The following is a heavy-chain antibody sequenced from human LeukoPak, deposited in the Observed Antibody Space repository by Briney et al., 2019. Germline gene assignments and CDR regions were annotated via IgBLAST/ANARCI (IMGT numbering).Heavy chain of an antibody. CDR1: GFTFSDYY. V-gene: IGHV3-11*04. Sequence: PGGSLRLSCAASGFTFSDYYMSWIRQAPGKGLEWVSYISSSGSTIYYADSVKGRFTISRDNAKNSLYLQMNSLRAEDTAVYYCARESDYYDSSGYTNWFDPWGQGTLVTVSS. CDR2: ISSSGSTI. J-gene: IGHJ5*02. CDR3: ARESDYYDSSGYTNWFDP. D-gene: IGHD3-22*01.